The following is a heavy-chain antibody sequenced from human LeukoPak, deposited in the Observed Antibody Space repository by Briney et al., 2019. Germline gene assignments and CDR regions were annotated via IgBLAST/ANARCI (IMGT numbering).Heavy chain of an antibody. CDR2: ISSSSSYI. J-gene: IGHJ4*02. Sequence: PGGSLRLSCAASGFTFSSYSMNWVRQAPGKGLEWVSSISSSSSYIYYAGSVKGRFTISRDNAKNSLYLQMNSLRAEDTAVYYCARDIVELLWFGESPLGYWGQGTLVTVSS. CDR3: ARDIVELLWFGESPLGY. CDR1: GFTFSSYS. V-gene: IGHV3-21*01. D-gene: IGHD3-10*01.